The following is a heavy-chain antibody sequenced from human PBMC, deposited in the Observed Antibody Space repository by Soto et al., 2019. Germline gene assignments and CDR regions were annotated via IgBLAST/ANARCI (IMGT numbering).Heavy chain of an antibody. V-gene: IGHV3-15*07. CDR2: IRSNADGGTA. D-gene: IGHD3-3*01. CDR1: GFTFSNAW. J-gene: IGHJ4*02. CDR3: TTSISGLVTGH. Sequence: EVQLVESGGGLVKPGGSLRLSCAASGFTFSNAWMNWVRQAPGKGLEWVGRIRSNADGGTADYAAPVKGRFTFSRDDSQNTLFLQINSLKTEDTAVYFCTTSISGLVTGHWGQGTLVTVSS.